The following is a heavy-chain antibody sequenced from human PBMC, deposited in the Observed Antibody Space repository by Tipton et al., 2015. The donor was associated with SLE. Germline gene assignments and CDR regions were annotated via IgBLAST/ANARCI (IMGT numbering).Heavy chain of an antibody. CDR1: GGSIRRGSYY. J-gene: IGHJ3*02. V-gene: IGHV4-61*02. CDR2: IHTSGST. Sequence: TLSLTCTVSGGSIRRGSYYWSWIRQPAGKGLEWIGRIHTSGSTNYNPSLKSRVTISIDTSKNQFSLKLSSVTAADTAVYYCARDTAHYGSGDGAFDIWGQGTMVTVSS. CDR3: ARDTAHYGSGDGAFDI. D-gene: IGHD3-10*01.